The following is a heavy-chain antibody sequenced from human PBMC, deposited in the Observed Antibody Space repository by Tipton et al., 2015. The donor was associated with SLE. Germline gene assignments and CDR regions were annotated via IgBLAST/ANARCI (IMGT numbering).Heavy chain of an antibody. Sequence: TLSLTCDVSGGSFSDYYWTWIRQSPGKGLEWIGQITHSGGAIYNPSLRSRVTISVDTSKRQFSLRLSSVTAADAAIYYCAREALGDYYYCIDVWDTGTTVTVSS. D-gene: IGHD1-26*01. CDR3: AREALGDYYYCIDV. CDR1: GGSFSDYY. CDR2: ITHSGGA. J-gene: IGHJ6*03. V-gene: IGHV4-34*01.